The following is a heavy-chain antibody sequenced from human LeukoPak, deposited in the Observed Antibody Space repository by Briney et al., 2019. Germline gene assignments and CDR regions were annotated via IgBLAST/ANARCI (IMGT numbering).Heavy chain of an antibody. Sequence: ASETLSLTCTVSGGSISSYYWSWIRQPPGKGLEWIGYIYYSGSTNYNPSLKSRVTISVDTSKNQFSLKLSSVTAADTAVYYCARVHSSSWYLGYWGQGTLITVSS. J-gene: IGHJ4*02. CDR1: GGSISSYY. V-gene: IGHV4-59*08. D-gene: IGHD6-13*01. CDR3: ARVHSSSWYLGY. CDR2: IYYSGST.